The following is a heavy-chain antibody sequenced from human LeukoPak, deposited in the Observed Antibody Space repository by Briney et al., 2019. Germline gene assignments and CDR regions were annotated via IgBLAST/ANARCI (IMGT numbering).Heavy chain of an antibody. CDR1: GFTFSNYA. CDR3: AKEGTPHVSSWYDL. J-gene: IGHJ5*02. Sequence: GGSLRLSCAASGFTFSNYAMNWVRQAPGEGMEWVSAVSVIVGSTYYADSVRGWFTIYRDHSKNTLYIQVNRLRAEDIALYYWAKEGTPHVSSWYDLGGQGTQVIVYS. V-gene: IGHV3-23*01. CDR2: VSVIVGST. D-gene: IGHD6-13*01.